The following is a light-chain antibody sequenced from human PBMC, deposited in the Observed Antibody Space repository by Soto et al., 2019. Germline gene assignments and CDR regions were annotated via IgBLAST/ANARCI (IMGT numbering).Light chain of an antibody. CDR1: SSDIGGYNY. J-gene: IGLJ1*01. CDR3: SSYTSSSTLYV. CDR2: EVS. V-gene: IGLV2-8*01. Sequence: QSALTQPPSASGSPGQSVTISCTGTSSDIGGYNYVSWYQQHPGKAPQLMIYEVSKRPSGVSGRFSGSKSGNTASLTVSGLQSEDEADYYCSSYTSSSTLYVFGTGTKVTVL.